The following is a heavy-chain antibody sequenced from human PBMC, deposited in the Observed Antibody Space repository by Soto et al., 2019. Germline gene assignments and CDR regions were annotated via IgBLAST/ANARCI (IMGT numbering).Heavy chain of an antibody. J-gene: IGHJ4*02. Sequence: LSCAGSGFTFTRYSMNWVRHAPGKGLEWFSSISSTTNYIYYGDSMKGRFTISRDNAKNSLYLEMNSLRAEDTAVYYCARESEDLTSNFDYWGQGTLVTVYS. CDR1: GFTFTRYS. V-gene: IGHV3-21*06. CDR2: ISSTTNYI. CDR3: ARESEDLTSNFDY.